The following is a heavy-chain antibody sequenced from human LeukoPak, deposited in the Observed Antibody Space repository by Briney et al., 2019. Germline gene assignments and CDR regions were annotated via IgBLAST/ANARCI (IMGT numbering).Heavy chain of an antibody. CDR3: ASSPYYDFWSGYYPSYYYYMDV. CDR2: INHSGST. D-gene: IGHD3-3*01. V-gene: IGHV4-34*01. CDR1: GGSFSGYY. J-gene: IGHJ6*03. Sequence: PSETLSLTCAVYGGSFSGYYWSWIRQPPGKGLEWIGEINHSGSTNYNPSLKSRVTISVDTSKNQFSLKLSSVTAADTAVYYCASSPYYDFWSGYYPSYYYYMDVWGKGTTVTVSS.